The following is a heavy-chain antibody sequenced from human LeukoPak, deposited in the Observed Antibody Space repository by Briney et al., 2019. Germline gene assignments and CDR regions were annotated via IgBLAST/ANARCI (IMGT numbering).Heavy chain of an antibody. Sequence: ASVKVSCKASGGTFSSYAISWVRQAPGQGLEWMGGIIPIFGTANYAQKLQGRVTITADESTSTAYMELSSLRSEDTAVYYCARVGLGYCSSTSCYFDYWGQGTLVTVSS. V-gene: IGHV1-69*13. CDR2: IIPIFGTA. J-gene: IGHJ4*02. CDR1: GGTFSSYA. D-gene: IGHD2-2*01. CDR3: ARVGLGYCSSTSCYFDY.